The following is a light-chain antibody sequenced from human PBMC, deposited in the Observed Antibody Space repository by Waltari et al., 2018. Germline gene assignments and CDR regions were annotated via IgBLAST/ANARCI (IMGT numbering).Light chain of an antibody. Sequence: EIVMTQSPATLSVSPGESATLSCRASQSISRDLAWYQQKPGQAPRLLISGASTRATGISDRFSGSGSGTDFTLTITSLQSEDVAVYYCQQYNDSPLTFGGGTKVEIK. J-gene: IGKJ4*01. CDR1: QSISRD. CDR3: QQYNDSPLT. V-gene: IGKV3-15*01. CDR2: GAS.